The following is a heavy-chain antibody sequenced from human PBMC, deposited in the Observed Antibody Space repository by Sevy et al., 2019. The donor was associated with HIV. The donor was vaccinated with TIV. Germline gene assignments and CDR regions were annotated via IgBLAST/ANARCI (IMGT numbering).Heavy chain of an antibody. CDR2: ISYHGRDK. V-gene: IGHV3-30*18. CDR3: AKDFTGYNGMDV. D-gene: IGHD3-9*01. J-gene: IGHJ6*02. Sequence: GGSLRLSCVVSGISFTTSGMHWVRQAPGKGLEWVAVISYHGRDKFYAESVKGRCTISRDNSKNMLYLQINSLRAEDTAVYYCAKDFTGYNGMDVWGQGTMVTASS. CDR1: GISFTTSG.